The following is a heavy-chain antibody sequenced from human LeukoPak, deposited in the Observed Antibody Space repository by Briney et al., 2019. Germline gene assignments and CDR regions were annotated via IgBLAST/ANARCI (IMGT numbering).Heavy chain of an antibody. J-gene: IGHJ3*02. CDR3: ARGAVGQHRSKGDVFDI. V-gene: IGHV6-1*01. Sequence: SQTLSLTCAISGDSVSRKSAAWYWIRQSPSRGLEWLGRTYYRSRWYDDYAVSLKGRITINPDTSKNHFSLHLNAVTPEDTAVYYCARGAVGQHRSKGDVFDIWGQGTMVTVSS. D-gene: IGHD1-1*01. CDR2: TYYRSRWYD. CDR1: GDSVSRKSAA.